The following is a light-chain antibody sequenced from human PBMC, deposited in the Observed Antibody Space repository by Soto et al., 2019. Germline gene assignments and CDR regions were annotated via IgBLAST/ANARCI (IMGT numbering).Light chain of an antibody. CDR3: QQANSFPRT. V-gene: IGKV1-12*01. CDR1: QIIDTW. Sequence: DIQMTLSPSSLSASVGDRITITCRASQIIDTWLAWYQQKPGKAPKLLIYAASSLQSGVPSRFSGSGSGTDFTLTINNLQPEDFATYYCQQANSFPRTFGPRTKVDI. J-gene: IGKJ3*01. CDR2: AAS.